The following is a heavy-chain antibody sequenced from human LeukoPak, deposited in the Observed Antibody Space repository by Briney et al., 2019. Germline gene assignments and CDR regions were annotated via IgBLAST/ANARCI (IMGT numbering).Heavy chain of an antibody. J-gene: IGHJ5*02. CDR2: IYWNDDK. Sequence: SGPTLVKPTQTLTLTCTFSGFSLSTSAVGVGWIRQPPGKALEWLALIYWNDDKLYSPSLKSRLTITKDTSKNQVVLTMTNMDPVDTATYYCAHSRLYYYGSDSNWFDPWGQGTLVTVSS. V-gene: IGHV2-5*01. D-gene: IGHD3-10*01. CDR3: AHSRLYYYGSDSNWFDP. CDR1: GFSLSTSAVG.